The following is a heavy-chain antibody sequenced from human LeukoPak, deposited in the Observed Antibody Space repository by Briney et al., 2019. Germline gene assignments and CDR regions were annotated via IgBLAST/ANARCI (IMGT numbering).Heavy chain of an antibody. CDR3: ARDDSSGSYYYYYGMDV. CDR1: GFTFSSYW. J-gene: IGHJ6*02. Sequence: PGGSLRLSCAASGFTFSSYWMSWVRQAPGKGLEWVAVISYDGSNKYYADSVKGRFTISRDNSKNTLYLQMNSLRAEDTAVYYCARDDSSGSYYYYYGMDVWGQGTTVTVSS. CDR2: ISYDGSNK. V-gene: IGHV3-30-3*01. D-gene: IGHD3-22*01.